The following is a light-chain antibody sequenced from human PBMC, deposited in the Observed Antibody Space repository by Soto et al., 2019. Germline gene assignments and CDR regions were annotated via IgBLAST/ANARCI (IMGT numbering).Light chain of an antibody. CDR3: QQSRNFPHT. J-gene: IGKJ4*01. CDR1: QDIIKW. CDR2: TAS. Sequence: IQLTQSPSSVSASVGDRVTITCRASQDIIKWLAWYQQKPGKAPKLLIHTASILQTGVPSRFSGSGSATDFTLTISSLQPDDFAIYYCQQSRNFPHTFGGGTKVEIK. V-gene: IGKV1D-12*01.